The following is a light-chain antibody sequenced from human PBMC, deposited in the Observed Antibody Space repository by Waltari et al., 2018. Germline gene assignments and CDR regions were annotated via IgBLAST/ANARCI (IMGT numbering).Light chain of an antibody. V-gene: IGLV2-11*01. Sequence: QSALTQPPSASGSLGQSVTISCTGTSSDVGGYNYVSWYQHHPGKAPKLMIFDVTQRPSGVPGRFSGSKSANTASLTISGLQAEDEADYYCCSFAGTYTWVFGGGTKVTVL. CDR3: CSFAGTYTWV. CDR2: DVT. CDR1: SSDVGGYNY. J-gene: IGLJ3*02.